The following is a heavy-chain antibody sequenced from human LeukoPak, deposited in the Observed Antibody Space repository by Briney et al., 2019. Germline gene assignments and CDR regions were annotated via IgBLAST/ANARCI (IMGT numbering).Heavy chain of an antibody. CDR3: ARVEEGYGSGRRENYYYYYMDV. Sequence: SETLSLTCAVSGGSIRSYYWSWIRQPPGKGLEWIGYIYHSGSTNYNPSLKSRVTISVDTSKNQFSLKLSSVTAADTAVYYCARVEEGYGSGRRENYYYYYMDVWGKGTTVTISS. J-gene: IGHJ6*03. V-gene: IGHV4-59*01. D-gene: IGHD3-10*01. CDR1: GGSIRSYY. CDR2: IYHSGST.